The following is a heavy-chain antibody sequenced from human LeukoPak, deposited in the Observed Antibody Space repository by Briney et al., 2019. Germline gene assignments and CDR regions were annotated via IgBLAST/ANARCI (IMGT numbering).Heavy chain of an antibody. CDR1: GYTFTSYG. V-gene: IGHV1-18*01. CDR3: AREPTVTTYNWFDP. D-gene: IGHD4-17*01. J-gene: IGHJ5*02. CDR2: ISAYNGNT. Sequence: GASVEVSCKASGYTFTSYGISWVRQAPGQGLEWMGWISAYNGNTNYAQKLQGRVTMTTDTSTSTAYMELRSLRSDDTAVYYCAREPTVTTYNWFDPWGQGTLVTVSS.